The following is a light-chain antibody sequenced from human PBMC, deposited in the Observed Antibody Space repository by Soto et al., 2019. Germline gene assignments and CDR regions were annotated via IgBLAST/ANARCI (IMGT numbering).Light chain of an antibody. CDR1: NSDIGSRNL. Sequence: QSALAQPASVSGSPGQSLTISCTGTNSDIGSRNLVSWYQQHPGIAPKLIIYEGSRRPSGISHRFSGSRSGNTASLTISGLRAEDDADYYFCSYANSGSFVFGTGTKVTVL. J-gene: IGLJ1*01. V-gene: IGLV2-23*01. CDR2: EGS. CDR3: CSYANSGSFV.